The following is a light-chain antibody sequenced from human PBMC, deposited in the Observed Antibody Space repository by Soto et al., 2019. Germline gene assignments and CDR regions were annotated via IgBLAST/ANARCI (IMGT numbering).Light chain of an antibody. Sequence: DIVMTQSPLSLPVTPGEPASISCRSSQSLLHSNGYNYLDWYLQKPGQSPQLLIYLGSNRSSGGPDRFSGSGSGTDFTLKISRGEAEDVGFYCGMQAVPSPYTFGKGMKLEIK. CDR2: LGS. J-gene: IGKJ2*01. CDR1: QSLLHSNGYNY. V-gene: IGKV2-28*01. CDR3: MQAVPSPYT.